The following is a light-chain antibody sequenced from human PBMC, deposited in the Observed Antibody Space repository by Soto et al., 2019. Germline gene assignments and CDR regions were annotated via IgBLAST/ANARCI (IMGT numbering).Light chain of an antibody. CDR2: DAS. Sequence: DIQMTQSPSSLSASLGDRVTITCQASQDIRFYLNWYHHKTGQAPKLLIYDASQLETGVPSKFSGSGSGTDFTFTINNLQAEDIGTYYCQHYNSLPITFGQGTRLEIK. CDR3: QHYNSLPIT. J-gene: IGKJ5*01. CDR1: QDIRFY. V-gene: IGKV1-33*01.